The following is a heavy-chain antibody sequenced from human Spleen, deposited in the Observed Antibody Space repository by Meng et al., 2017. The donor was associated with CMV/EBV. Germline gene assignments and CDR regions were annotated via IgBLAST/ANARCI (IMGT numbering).Heavy chain of an antibody. Sequence: GESLKISCAASGFTFSSYGMHWVRQAPGKGLEWVSSISSSSSYIYYADSVKGRFTISRDNAKNTLYLQMNSLRAEDTAVYYCARERSSSWYFNPLKWFDPWGQGTLVTVSS. CDR1: GFTFSSYG. V-gene: IGHV3-21*01. CDR2: ISSSSSYI. CDR3: ARERSSSWYFNPLKWFDP. J-gene: IGHJ5*02. D-gene: IGHD6-13*01.